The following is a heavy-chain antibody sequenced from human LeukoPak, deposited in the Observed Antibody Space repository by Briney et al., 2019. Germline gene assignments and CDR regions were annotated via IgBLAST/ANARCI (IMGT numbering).Heavy chain of an antibody. CDR2: IYYSGST. D-gene: IGHD6-19*01. Sequence: KPSETLSLTCTVSGDSISSYCWSWIRQPAGKGLEWIGYIYYSGSTNYNPSLKSRVTISVDTSKNQFSLKLSSVTAADTAVYYCARVPQWLPRGWGQGTLVTVSS. V-gene: IGHV4-59*01. J-gene: IGHJ4*02. CDR3: ARVPQWLPRG. CDR1: GDSISSYC.